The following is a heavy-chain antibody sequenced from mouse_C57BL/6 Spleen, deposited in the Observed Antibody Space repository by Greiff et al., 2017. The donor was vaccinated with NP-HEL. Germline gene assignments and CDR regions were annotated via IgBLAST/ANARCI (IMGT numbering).Heavy chain of an antibody. Sequence: QVQLKQPGAELVKPGASVKLSCKASGYTFTSYWMHWVKQRPGRGLEWIGRIDPNSGGTKYNEKFKSKATLTVDKPSSTAYMQLSSLTSEDSAVYYCAKGDYYGSSYVFDYWGQGTTLTVSS. V-gene: IGHV1-72*01. CDR2: IDPNSGGT. D-gene: IGHD1-1*01. CDR3: AKGDYYGSSYVFDY. J-gene: IGHJ2*01. CDR1: GYTFTSYW.